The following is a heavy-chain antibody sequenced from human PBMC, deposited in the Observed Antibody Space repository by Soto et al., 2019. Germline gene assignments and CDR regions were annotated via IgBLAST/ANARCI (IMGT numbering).Heavy chain of an antibody. CDR3: ARDGGRHSGGIDY. CDR1: GGTFSSYS. Sequence: QVQLVQSGAEVKKPGSSVKVSCKASGGTFSSYSINWVRQAPGQGLEWMGEIIPIFGTANYAQKFQGSVTITADESTTTAYMKLSSLTSGDTAVYYCARDGGRHSGGIDYWGQGTLVTVSS. D-gene: IGHD1-26*01. V-gene: IGHV1-69*01. J-gene: IGHJ4*02. CDR2: IIPIFGTA.